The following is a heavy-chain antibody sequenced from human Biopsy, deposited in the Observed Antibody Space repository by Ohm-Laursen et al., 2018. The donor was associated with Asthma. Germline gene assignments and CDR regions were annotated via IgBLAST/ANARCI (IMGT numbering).Heavy chain of an antibody. J-gene: IGHJ4*02. V-gene: IGHV3-30*07. CDR1: GFSFSNFA. CDR2: ISKDASTQ. CDR3: AKGALESCSGPTCYPLDY. Sequence: SLRLSCAASGFSFSNFAIHWVRQAPGKGLEWVGVISKDASTQDYADSVKGRFTMARDNSKNTLDLQMNSLRAEDTAIYYCAKGALESCSGPTCYPLDYWGLGTLVTVST. D-gene: IGHD2-15*01.